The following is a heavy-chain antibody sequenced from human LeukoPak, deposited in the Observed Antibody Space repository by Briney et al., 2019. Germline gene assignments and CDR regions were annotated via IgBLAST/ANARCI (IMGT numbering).Heavy chain of an antibody. Sequence: PGGSLRLSCAASGFTFSDSYMSWIRQTPGKGLEWLSYISSSSSDTNYADSVKGRFTISRDNAKNSLYLQMNSLRAEDTAVYYCARGSRIIELGDDCWGQGTLVTVSS. CDR3: ARGSRIIELGDDC. D-gene: IGHD1-14*01. V-gene: IGHV3-11*06. CDR2: ISSSSSDT. J-gene: IGHJ4*02. CDR1: GFTFSDSY.